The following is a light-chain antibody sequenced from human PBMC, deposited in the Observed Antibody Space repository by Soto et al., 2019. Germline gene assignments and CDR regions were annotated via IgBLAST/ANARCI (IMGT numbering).Light chain of an antibody. CDR1: SSNIGAGYD. V-gene: IGLV1-40*01. CDR3: QSYDSSLSGHVV. CDR2: GNS. Sequence: QSALTQPPSVSGAPGQRVTISCTGSSSNIGAGYDVHWYQQLPGTAPKLLIYGNSNRPSGVPDRFSGSKSDTSASLAITGLQAEDEADYYCQSYDSSLSGHVVFGGGTKLTVL. J-gene: IGLJ2*01.